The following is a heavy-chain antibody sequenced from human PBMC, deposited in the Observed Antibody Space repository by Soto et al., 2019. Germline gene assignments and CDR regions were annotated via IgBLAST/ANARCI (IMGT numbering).Heavy chain of an antibody. CDR1: GGSISSYY. D-gene: IGHD4-17*01. J-gene: IGHJ5*02. CDR3: ARELLSYGDYVDGGWFDP. Sequence: SETLSLTCTVSGGSISSYYWSWIRQPPGKGLEWIGYIYYSGSTNYNPSLKSRVTISVDTSKNQFPLKLSSVTAADTAVYYCARELLSYGDYVDGGWFDPWGQGTLVTVSS. CDR2: IYYSGST. V-gene: IGHV4-59*01.